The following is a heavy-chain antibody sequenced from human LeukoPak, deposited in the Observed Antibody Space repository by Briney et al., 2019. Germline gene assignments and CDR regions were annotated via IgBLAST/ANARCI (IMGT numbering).Heavy chain of an antibody. J-gene: IGHJ4*02. CDR3: AREGVSYYGSGIDGHSFDY. D-gene: IGHD3-10*01. V-gene: IGHV3-30-3*01. CDR1: GFTFSSYA. Sequence: GGSLRLSSAAYGFTFSSYAMHWVRQAPGKGLEWVAVISYDGSNKYYADCVKGRFTISRDNSKNTLYLQMNSLRAEDTAVYYCAREGVSYYGSGIDGHSFDYWGQGTLVTVSS. CDR2: ISYDGSNK.